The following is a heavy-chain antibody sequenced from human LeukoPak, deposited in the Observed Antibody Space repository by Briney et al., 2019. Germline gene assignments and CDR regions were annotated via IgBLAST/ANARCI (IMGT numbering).Heavy chain of an antibody. V-gene: IGHV4-39*01. Sequence: SETLSLTCTVSGGSISSNNYYWGWVRQPPGKGLEWIGSIYYSGSTYYNPSLKSRVTISPDTSKNLFSLRLSSVTAADTAVYYCATHVRGTGTTRWFDPWGQGTLVTVSS. CDR3: ATHVRGTGTTRWFDP. CDR2: IYYSGST. J-gene: IGHJ5*02. D-gene: IGHD1-14*01. CDR1: GGSISSNNYY.